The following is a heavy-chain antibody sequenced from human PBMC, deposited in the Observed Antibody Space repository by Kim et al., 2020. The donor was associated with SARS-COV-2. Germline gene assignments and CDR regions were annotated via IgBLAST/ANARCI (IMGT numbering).Heavy chain of an antibody. CDR3: ARRGDGNNYDY. Sequence: TKYSQKFQGRVTITRDTSASTAYMELSSLRSEDTAVYYCARRGDGNNYDYWGQGTLVTVSS. D-gene: IGHD5-12*01. V-gene: IGHV1-3*01. J-gene: IGHJ4*02. CDR2: T.